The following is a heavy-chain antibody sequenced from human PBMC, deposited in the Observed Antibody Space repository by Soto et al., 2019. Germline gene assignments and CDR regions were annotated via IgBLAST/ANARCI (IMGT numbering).Heavy chain of an antibody. J-gene: IGHJ4*02. V-gene: IGHV2-5*02. CDR3: AHSEVLRCFDWFGPEFAY. Sequence: SGPTLVNPTQTLTLTCTFSGFSLSTSGVGVGWIRQPPGKALEWLALIYWDDDKRYSPSLKSRLTITKDTSKNQVVLTMTNMDPVDTATYYCAHSEVLRCFDWFGPEFAYWGQGTLVTVSA. CDR2: IYWDDDK. D-gene: IGHD3-9*01. CDR1: GFSLSTSGVG.